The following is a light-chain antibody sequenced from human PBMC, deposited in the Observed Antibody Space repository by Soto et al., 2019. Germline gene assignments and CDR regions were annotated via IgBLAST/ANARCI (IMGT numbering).Light chain of an antibody. Sequence: EIVMTQSPATLSVSPGERATLSCRASQSVSRNLAWYQHKPGQAPRLRIYGASTSATGIPARFSASGSGTEFSLTISSLQSEDFAVYYCQQYNNCPPNQYTFGQGTKLEIK. J-gene: IGKJ2*01. CDR3: QQYNNCPPNQYT. V-gene: IGKV3-15*01. CDR2: GAS. CDR1: QSVSRN.